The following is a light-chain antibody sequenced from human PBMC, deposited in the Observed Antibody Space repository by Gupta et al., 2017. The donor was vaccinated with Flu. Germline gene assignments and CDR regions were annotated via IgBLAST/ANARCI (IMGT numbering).Light chain of an antibody. CDR3: QQYYSTPPT. J-gene: IGKJ5*01. V-gene: IGKV4-1*01. Sequence: NCKSSQSVLYSPNNRDYLAWYQQKPGQPPKLLICWASTRESGVPDRFSGSGTGTDFTLTISSLQAEDVAVYYCQQYYSTPPTFGQGTRLEIK. CDR2: WAS. CDR1: QSVLYSPNNRDY.